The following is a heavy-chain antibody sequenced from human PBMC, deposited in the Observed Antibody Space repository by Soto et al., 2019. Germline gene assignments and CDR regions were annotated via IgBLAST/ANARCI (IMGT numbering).Heavy chain of an antibody. CDR3: PKVNRGIVPTIGGDFDS. CDR2: VSPTGGST. V-gene: IGHV3-23*01. CDR1: GYTHTCNTYA. J-gene: IGHJ4*02. Sequence: PGGSLGLSGAGSGYTHTCNTYARRWVRQAPGKGLGWVAGVSPTGGSTYYADSVNGQFTTSRDNSNDTLFLKMSRLTVEDAAVYFCPKVNRGIVPTIGGDFDSWGRGTLLTVSS. D-gene: IGHD5-12*01.